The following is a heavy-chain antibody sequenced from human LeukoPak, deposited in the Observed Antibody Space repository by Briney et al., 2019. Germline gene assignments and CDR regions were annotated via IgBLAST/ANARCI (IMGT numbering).Heavy chain of an antibody. CDR2: IRYDESEK. CDR1: GFTFSRYG. V-gene: IGHV3-30*02. CDR3: ARVRIELDDDAVDI. Sequence: QAGGPLRLSCAASGFTFSRYGMHWVRQAPGKGLEWVAFIRYDESEKHYADPVKGRFTISRDTSKSTLYLQMSSLRVEDTALYYCARVRIELDDDAVDIWGQGTMVTVSS. J-gene: IGHJ3*02. D-gene: IGHD5-12*01.